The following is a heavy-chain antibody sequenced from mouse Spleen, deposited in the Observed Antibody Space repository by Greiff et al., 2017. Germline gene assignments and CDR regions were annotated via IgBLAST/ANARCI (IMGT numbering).Heavy chain of an antibody. J-gene: IGHJ3*01. V-gene: IGHV1-82*01. CDR2: IYPGDGDT. Sequence: VQLQQSGPEPVKPGASVKISCKASGYAFSSSWMNWVKQRPGKGLEWIGRIYPGDGDTNYNGKFKGKATLTADKSSSTAYMQLSSLTSEDSAVYFCARAKKGFAYWGQGTLVTVSA. CDR1: GYAFSSSW. CDR3: ARAKKGFAY. D-gene: IGHD1-2*01.